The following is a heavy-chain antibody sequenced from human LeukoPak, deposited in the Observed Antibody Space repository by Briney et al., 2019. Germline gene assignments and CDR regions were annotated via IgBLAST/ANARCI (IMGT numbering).Heavy chain of an antibody. CDR1: GYTFTGYY. Sequence: SVKVSCKASGYTFTGYYIHWVRQAPGQGLEWMGGIIPIFGTANYAQKFQGRVTVTADKSTSTAYMELSSLRSEDTAVYYCARSSIIAAAGPYYFDYWGQGTLVTVSS. D-gene: IGHD6-13*01. CDR3: ARSSIIAAAGPYYFDY. J-gene: IGHJ4*02. CDR2: IIPIFGTA. V-gene: IGHV1-69*06.